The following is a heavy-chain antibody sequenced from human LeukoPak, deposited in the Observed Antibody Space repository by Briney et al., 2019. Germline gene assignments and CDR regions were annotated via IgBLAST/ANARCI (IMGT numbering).Heavy chain of an antibody. D-gene: IGHD3-22*01. CDR2: ISAYSGNT. Sequence: ASVKVSCKASGYTFTSYGISWVRLAPGQGLEWMGRISAYSGNTNYAQKLQGRVTMTTDTSTSTAYMELRSLRSDDTAVYYCARVYYDSSDAFDIWGQGTMVTVSS. CDR3: ARVYYDSSDAFDI. CDR1: GYTFTSYG. V-gene: IGHV1-18*01. J-gene: IGHJ3*02.